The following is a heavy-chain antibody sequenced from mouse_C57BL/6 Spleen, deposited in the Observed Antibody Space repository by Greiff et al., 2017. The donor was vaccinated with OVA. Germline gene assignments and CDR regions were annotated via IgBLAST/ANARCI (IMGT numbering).Heavy chain of an antibody. D-gene: IGHD1-1*01. V-gene: IGHV3-6*01. CDR1: GYSITSGYY. Sequence: EVQLVESGPGLVKPSPSLSLTCSVTGYSITSGYYWNWIRQFPGNKLEWMGYISYDGSNNYNQSLKNRISFTRDTSKNQFFLELKSVTTEDTATYDGAICDATVGYFDYWGQGTTLTVSS. CDR3: AICDATVGYFDY. J-gene: IGHJ2*01. CDR2: ISYDGSN.